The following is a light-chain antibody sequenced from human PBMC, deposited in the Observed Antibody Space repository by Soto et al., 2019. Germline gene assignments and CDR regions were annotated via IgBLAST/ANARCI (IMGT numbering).Light chain of an antibody. CDR2: SAS. Sequence: DIQMAPSPSSLSASVGDRVTITCRASQIISNFLNWYQQKPGKAPKLLIRSASSLQSGVPSRFSGSGSGTDFTLRMTSLQPEDFATYYCQQSYGAPITFGQGTRLEIK. J-gene: IGKJ5*01. CDR3: QQSYGAPIT. CDR1: QIISNF. V-gene: IGKV1-39*01.